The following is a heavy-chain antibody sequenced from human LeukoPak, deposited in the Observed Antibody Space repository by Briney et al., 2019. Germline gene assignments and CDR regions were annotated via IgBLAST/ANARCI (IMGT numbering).Heavy chain of an antibody. Sequence: GGSVRLSCAASSFTFSNYWMSWLRQAPGKGLVWVANINQDGSEKYYGDSVKGRFTIYRDNAKNSLFLQVNSLRAEDTAVYYCARDAYSLFDYWRQGTLVTVSS. CDR1: SFTFSNYW. J-gene: IGHJ4*02. CDR2: INQDGSEK. V-gene: IGHV3-7*04. D-gene: IGHD2-21*01. CDR3: ARDAYSLFDY.